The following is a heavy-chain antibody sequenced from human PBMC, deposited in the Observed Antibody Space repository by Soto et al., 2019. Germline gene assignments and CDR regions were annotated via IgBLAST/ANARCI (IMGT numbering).Heavy chain of an antibody. CDR2: INHSGST. J-gene: IGHJ5*02. V-gene: IGHV4-34*01. CDR1: GGSFSGYY. Sequence: SETLSLTCAVYGGSFSGYYWSWIRQPPGKGLEWIGEINHSGSTNYNPSLKSRVTISVDTSKNQFSLKLSSVTAADTAVYYCARARLTPSNWFDPWGQGTLVTVSS. CDR3: ARARLTPSNWFDP. D-gene: IGHD2-15*01.